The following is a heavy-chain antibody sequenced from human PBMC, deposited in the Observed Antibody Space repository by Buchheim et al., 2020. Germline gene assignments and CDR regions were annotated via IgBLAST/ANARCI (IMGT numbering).Heavy chain of an antibody. CDR2: ITDDGAND. D-gene: IGHD1-26*01. CDR3: AKGIRGDSDCFDY. J-gene: IGHJ4*02. V-gene: IGHV3-30*18. CDR1: GFTFSSYG. Sequence: QVQLVESGGGVVQPGRSLRLSCAASGFTFSSYGMHWVRQAPGKGLEWVAAITDDGANDYYADSVKGRFTISRDNSKNTLYLQMNSLRAEDTAVYYCAKGIRGDSDCFDYWGLGTL.